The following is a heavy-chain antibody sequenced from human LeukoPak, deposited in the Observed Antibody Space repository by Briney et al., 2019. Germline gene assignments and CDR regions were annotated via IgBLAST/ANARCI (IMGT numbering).Heavy chain of an antibody. CDR3: ARERPFRSGYYRSAAFDI. D-gene: IGHD3-22*01. CDR2: ISSSGSTI. CDR1: GFTFSSYE. Sequence: GGSLRLSCAASGFTFSSYEVNWVRQAPGKGLEWVSYISSSGSTIYYADSVKGRFTISRDNAKNSLYLQMNSLRAEDTAVYYCARERPFRSGYYRSAAFDIWGQGTMVTVSS. V-gene: IGHV3-48*03. J-gene: IGHJ3*02.